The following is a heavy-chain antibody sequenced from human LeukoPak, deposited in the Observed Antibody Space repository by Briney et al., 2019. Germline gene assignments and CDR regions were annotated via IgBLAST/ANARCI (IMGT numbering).Heavy chain of an antibody. V-gene: IGHV4-59*12. D-gene: IGHD3-16*02. CDR2: IYYSGST. CDR3: ARLHSPKIGVWGSYRPRPRYFDY. Sequence: MPSETLSLTCTVSGGSISSYYWSWIRQPPGKGLEWIGYIYYSGSTNYNPSLKSRVTISVDTSKNQFSLKLSSVTAADTAVYYCARLHSPKIGVWGSYRPRPRYFDYWGQGTLVTVSS. CDR1: GGSISSYY. J-gene: IGHJ4*02.